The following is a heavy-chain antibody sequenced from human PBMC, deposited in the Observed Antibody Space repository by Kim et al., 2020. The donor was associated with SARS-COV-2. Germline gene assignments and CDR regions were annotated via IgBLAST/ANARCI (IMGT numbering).Heavy chain of an antibody. D-gene: IGHD6-13*01. CDR3: AIGAGSSWYTEYYYYGMDV. J-gene: IGHJ6*02. CDR1: GGSFSGYY. V-gene: IGHV4-34*01. CDR2: INHSGST. Sequence: SETLSLTCAVYGGSFSGYYWSWIRQPPGKGMEWIGEINHSGSTNYNPSLKSRVTISVDTSKNQFSLKLSSVTAADTAVYYCAIGAGSSWYTEYYYYGMDVWGHGTTVTVSS.